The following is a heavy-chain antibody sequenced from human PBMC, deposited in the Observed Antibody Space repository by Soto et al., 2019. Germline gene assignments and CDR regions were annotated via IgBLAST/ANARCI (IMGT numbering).Heavy chain of an antibody. CDR1: GFTFSSYA. D-gene: IGHD3-3*01. CDR3: ARDVVLNDCWRGYYFN. J-gene: IGHJ4*02. Sequence: QVQLVESGGGVVQPGRSLRLSCAASGFTFSSYAMNWVRQAPGKGLEWVAVVSYDGSNKYYADSVKGRFTISRDNSKNTLYLQMNSLRAEDTAVYYCARDVVLNDCWRGYYFNWGQGTLVTVSS. V-gene: IGHV3-30-3*01. CDR2: VSYDGSNK.